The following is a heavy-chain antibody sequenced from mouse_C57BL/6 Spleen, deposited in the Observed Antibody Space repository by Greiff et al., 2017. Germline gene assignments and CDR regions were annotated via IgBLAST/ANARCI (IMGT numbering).Heavy chain of an antibody. J-gene: IGHJ3*01. CDR3: ARDNYGSSPWFAY. CDR2: IRYDGSN. Sequence: EVQLVESGPGLVKPSQSLSLTCSVTGYSITSGYYWNWIRQFPGNKLEWMGYIRYDGSNNYNPSLKNRISITRDTSKNQFFLKLNSVTTEDTATYYGARDNYGSSPWFAYWGQGTLVTVSA. D-gene: IGHD1-1*01. CDR1: GYSITSGYY. V-gene: IGHV3-6*01.